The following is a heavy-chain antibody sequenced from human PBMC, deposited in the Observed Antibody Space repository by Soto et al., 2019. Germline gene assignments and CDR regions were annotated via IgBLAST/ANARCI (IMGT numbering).Heavy chain of an antibody. CDR3: ARDLVVGEQPPSFDY. D-gene: IGHD3-16*01. V-gene: IGHV3-30-3*01. CDR1: GFTFSWFA. CDR2: ISNDGTTK. J-gene: IGHJ4*02. Sequence: PGGSLRLSCAASGFTFSWFAIHWVRQPPGKGLEWVGVISNDGTTKFYGDSVKGRFTISRDNSKNTLYLQMNNVRAEDTAVYYCARDLVVGEQPPSFDYWGQGTLVTVSS.